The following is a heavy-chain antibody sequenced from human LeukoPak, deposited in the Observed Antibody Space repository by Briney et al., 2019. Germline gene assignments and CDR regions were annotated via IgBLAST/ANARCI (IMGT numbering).Heavy chain of an antibody. D-gene: IGHD1-14*01. CDR1: GFSFNEYA. J-gene: IGHJ4*02. V-gene: IGHV3-9*03. CDR2: ISWNSASI. Sequence: GGSLRLSCAASGFSFNEYAIHWVRQAPGKGLEWVAGISWNSASIGYADSVKGRFTISRDNAKDSVYLQVDSLRTEDMALYYWSKEGGPERRGWQGDYFGHWGQGTLVTVSS. CDR3: SKEGGPERRGWQGDYFGH.